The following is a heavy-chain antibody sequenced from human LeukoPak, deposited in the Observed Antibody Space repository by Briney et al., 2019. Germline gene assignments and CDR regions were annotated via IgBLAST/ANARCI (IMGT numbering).Heavy chain of an antibody. CDR2: IYHSGST. J-gene: IGHJ3*02. CDR1: GGSISSGGYS. D-gene: IGHD3-22*01. V-gene: IGHV4-30-2*01. CDR3: ARQRGYDSSGYYYAYDAFDI. Sequence: SETLSLTCAVSGGSISSGGYSWSWIRQPPGKGLEWIGYIYHSGSTYYNPSLKSRVTISVDRSKNQFSLKLSSVTAADTAVYYCARQRGYDSSGYYYAYDAFDIWGQGTMVTVSS.